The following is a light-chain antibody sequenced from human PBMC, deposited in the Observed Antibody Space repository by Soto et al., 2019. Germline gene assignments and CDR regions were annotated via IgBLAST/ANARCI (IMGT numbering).Light chain of an antibody. V-gene: IGLV2-14*03. CDR1: SSDIGAYNY. CDR3: TSWTTSSTMI. CDR2: DVN. Sequence: QSVLTQPASVSGSPGQSITISCTGTSSDIGAYNYVSWYQQHPGKAPKLMIYDVNIRPSGVSNHFSGSKSGNTASLTISGIQAEDEADYYCTSWTTSSTMIFGGGTKVTVL. J-gene: IGLJ2*01.